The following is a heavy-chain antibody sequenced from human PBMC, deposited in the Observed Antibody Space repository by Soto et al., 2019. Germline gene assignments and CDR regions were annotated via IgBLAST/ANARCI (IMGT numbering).Heavy chain of an antibody. CDR1: GFNLAAYT. J-gene: IGHJ4*02. Sequence: GGSLRLSCSASGFNLAAYTMSWVRLTPGKGLEWVGFIRRIAYGGTTDYAASVRGRFTISRDDSRKILYHQMSRLKIEHSAVYYCSSSLAIYFDSWGQGTLVTASS. V-gene: IGHV3-49*04. CDR2: IRRIAYGGTT. CDR3: SSSLAIYFDS. D-gene: IGHD3-3*02.